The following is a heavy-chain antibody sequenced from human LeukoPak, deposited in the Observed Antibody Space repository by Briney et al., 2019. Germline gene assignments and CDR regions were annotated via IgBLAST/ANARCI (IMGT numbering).Heavy chain of an antibody. Sequence: GASVKVSCKASGYTFTSYYMHWVRQAPGQGLEWMGIINPSGGSTSYAQKFQGRVTMTRDTSTSTVYMELSSLRSEDTAVYYCARDMDTAMPSNWFDPWGQGTLSPSPQ. V-gene: IGHV1-46*01. CDR1: GYTFTSYY. J-gene: IGHJ5*02. CDR3: ARDMDTAMPSNWFDP. CDR2: INPSGGST. D-gene: IGHD5-18*01.